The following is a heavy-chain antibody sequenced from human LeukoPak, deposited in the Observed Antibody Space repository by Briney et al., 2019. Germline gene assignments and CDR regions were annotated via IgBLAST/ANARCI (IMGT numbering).Heavy chain of an antibody. CDR3: ATLLEGYCSGGSCYPPDY. Sequence: GGSLRLSCAASGFTFSSYGMHWVRQAPGKGLEWVAFIRYDGSNKYYADSVKGRFTISRDNSKNTLYLQMNSLRAEDTVVYYCATLLEGYCSGGSCYPPDYWGQGTLVTVSS. J-gene: IGHJ4*02. V-gene: IGHV3-30*02. CDR1: GFTFSSYG. CDR2: IRYDGSNK. D-gene: IGHD2-15*01.